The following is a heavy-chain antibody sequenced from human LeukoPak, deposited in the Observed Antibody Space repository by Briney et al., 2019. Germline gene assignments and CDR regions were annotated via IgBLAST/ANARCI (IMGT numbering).Heavy chain of an antibody. D-gene: IGHD1-26*01. CDR2: ITPVINSA. Sequence: KISCKTSGYIFSGFWIGWVRQAPGQGLEWMGRITPVINSAKYAQKFRDRLTITADTITVTAYMELSSLTPDDTAVYYCTRVNLRGSQYNWFDPWGQGTRVIVSS. J-gene: IGHJ5*02. CDR3: TRVNLRGSQYNWFDP. CDR1: GYIFSGFW. V-gene: IGHV1-69*08.